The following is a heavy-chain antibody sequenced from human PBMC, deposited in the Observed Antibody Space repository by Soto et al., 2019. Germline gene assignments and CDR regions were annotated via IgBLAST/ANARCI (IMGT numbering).Heavy chain of an antibody. Sequence: QVQLQEAGPGLVKPSVTLSLTCAVSGGSIISSNWWSWVREPPVKGLEWIGEIYHSGSTNYNPSLKSRVNISVDKYKNQFSLTLSYVTAADKPVYYCARVGSSWHFDDWGQGHLVTVSS. CDR1: GGSIISSNW. J-gene: IGHJ4*02. D-gene: IGHD6-13*01. CDR2: IYHSGST. CDR3: ARVGSSWHFDD. V-gene: IGHV4-4*02.